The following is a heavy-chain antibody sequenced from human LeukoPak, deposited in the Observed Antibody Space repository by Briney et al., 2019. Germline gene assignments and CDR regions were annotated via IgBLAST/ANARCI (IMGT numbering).Heavy chain of an antibody. CDR2: INHSGST. CDR3: ASVGGRLLWFGESLDAFDI. CDR1: GGSFSGYY. J-gene: IGHJ3*02. Sequence: SETLSLTCAVYGGSFSGYYWSWIRQPPGKGLEWIGEINHSGSTNYNPSPKSRVTISVDTSKNQFSLKLSSVTAADTAVYYCASVGGRLLWFGESLDAFDIWGQGTMVTVSS. V-gene: IGHV4-34*01. D-gene: IGHD3-10*01.